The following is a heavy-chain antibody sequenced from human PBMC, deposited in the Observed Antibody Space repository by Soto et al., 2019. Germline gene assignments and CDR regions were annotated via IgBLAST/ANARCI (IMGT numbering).Heavy chain of an antibody. Sequence: QVQLVQSGAEVKKPGASVKVACKASGYTFSDYGITWVRQAPGQGLEWVGWISAYNRDTKYAQKVQGRVTMTTDTSTSTAYVELWSLRSDDTAVYFCARDHTYYDNGGTTDYWGQGTLVTVSS. V-gene: IGHV1-18*01. CDR1: GYTFSDYG. J-gene: IGHJ4*02. D-gene: IGHD3-22*01. CDR2: ISAYNRDT. CDR3: ARDHTYYDNGGTTDY.